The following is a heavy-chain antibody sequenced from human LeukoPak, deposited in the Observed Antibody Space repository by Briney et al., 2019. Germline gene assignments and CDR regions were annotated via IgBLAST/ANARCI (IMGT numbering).Heavy chain of an antibody. CDR2: ISDSGDYT. D-gene: IGHD2-8*01. J-gene: IGHJ4*02. CDR1: GFTFSSYV. Sequence: GGSLRLSCAGSGFTFSSYVMSWVRQAPGQGLEWVSVISDSGDYTSYADSVRGRFTISRDNSRNTLYLQMISLRPEDTAVYYCAKDTSIGKYCTNGVCSPFLYWSQGTLVTVSS. V-gene: IGHV3-23*01. CDR3: AKDTSIGKYCTNGVCSPFLY.